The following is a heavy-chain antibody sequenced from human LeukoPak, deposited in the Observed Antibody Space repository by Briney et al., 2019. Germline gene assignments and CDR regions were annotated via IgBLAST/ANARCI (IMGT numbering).Heavy chain of an antibody. D-gene: IGHD1-26*01. Sequence: PGRSLRLSCAASRFTFSSYGMHWVRQAPGKGLEWVAFIRYDGSNKYYADSVKGRFTISRDNSKNTLYLQMNSLRAEDTAVYYCAKEGIVGARASFDIWGQGTMVTVSS. V-gene: IGHV3-30*02. CDR1: RFTFSSYG. J-gene: IGHJ3*02. CDR2: IRYDGSNK. CDR3: AKEGIVGARASFDI.